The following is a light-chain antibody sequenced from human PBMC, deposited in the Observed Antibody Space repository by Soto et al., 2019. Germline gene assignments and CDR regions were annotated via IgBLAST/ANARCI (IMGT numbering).Light chain of an antibody. V-gene: IGKV1-39*01. CDR1: QTISTS. J-gene: IGKJ1*01. Sequence: DIQMTQSPSSLSASVGDRVTISCRASQTISTSLNWYQQKPGIAPRLLIYRASSVKSGVPPRFSGSGSGRDFTLTISSLRPEDIATYFCQQSYNSPPWTFGQGTKVEVK. CDR3: QQSYNSPPWT. CDR2: RAS.